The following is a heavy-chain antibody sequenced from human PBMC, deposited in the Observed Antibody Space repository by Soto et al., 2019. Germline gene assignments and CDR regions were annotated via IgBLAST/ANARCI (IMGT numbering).Heavy chain of an antibody. CDR3: ARDRPDYGDQPFDY. D-gene: IGHD4-17*01. Sequence: ASVKVSCKASGYTFTSYGISWVRQAPGQGLEWMGWISAYNGNTKYSQKFQGRVTITRDTSATTAYMELNSLRSEDTAVYYCARDRPDYGDQPFDYWGQGALVTVSS. J-gene: IGHJ4*02. V-gene: IGHV1-18*01. CDR2: ISAYNGNT. CDR1: GYTFTSYG.